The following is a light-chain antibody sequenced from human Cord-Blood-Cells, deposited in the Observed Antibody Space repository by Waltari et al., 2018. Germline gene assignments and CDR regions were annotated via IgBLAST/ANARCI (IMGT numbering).Light chain of an antibody. J-gene: IGKJ2*01. CDR2: AAS. CDR3: QQSYSTPYT. Sequence: DIQMTQSPSSLSASVGDRVTITCRASQSISSYLNWNQQKPGKAPKLLIYAASSLQSGVPSRFSGIGARTDFTLTISSLQPEDCATFYCQQSYSTPYTFDQGTKLEIK. V-gene: IGKV1-39*01. CDR1: QSISSY.